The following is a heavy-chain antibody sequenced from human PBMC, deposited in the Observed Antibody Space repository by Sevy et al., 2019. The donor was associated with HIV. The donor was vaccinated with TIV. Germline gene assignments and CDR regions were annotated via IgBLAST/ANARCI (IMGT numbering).Heavy chain of an antibody. CDR1: GYTFTGYY. Sequence: ASVKVSCKASGYTFTGYYMHWVRQAPGQGLEWMGWINPNSGGTNYAQKFQGRVTVTRDTSISTAYMELSRLRSDDTAVYYCARVGGCSSTSCYWYFDLWGRGTLVTVSS. CDR2: INPNSGGT. CDR3: ARVGGCSSTSCYWYFDL. D-gene: IGHD2-2*01. V-gene: IGHV1-2*02. J-gene: IGHJ2*01.